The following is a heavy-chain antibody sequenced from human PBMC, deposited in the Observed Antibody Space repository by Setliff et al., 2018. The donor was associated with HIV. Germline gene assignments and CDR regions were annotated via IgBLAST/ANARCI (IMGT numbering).Heavy chain of an antibody. J-gene: IGHJ2*01. V-gene: IGHV1-46*01. Sequence: ASVKVSCKASGYTFTSYYMHWVRQAPGQGLEWMGIINPSGGSTSYAQKFQGRVTMTRDTSTSTVYMELSSLRSEDTAVYYCARDDHYYDMGSILSDWFFDLWDRGTLVTVSS. CDR2: INPSGGST. D-gene: IGHD3-22*01. CDR1: GYTFTSYY. CDR3: ARDDHYYDMGSILSDWFFDL.